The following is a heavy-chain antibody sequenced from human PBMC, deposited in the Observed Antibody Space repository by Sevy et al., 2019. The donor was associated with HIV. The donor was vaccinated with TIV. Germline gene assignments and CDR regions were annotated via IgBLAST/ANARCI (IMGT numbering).Heavy chain of an antibody. J-gene: IGHJ5*02. V-gene: IGHV4-34*01. CDR1: DGSFSGYY. CDR3: ARSPPVVVVPGAPSWFDP. D-gene: IGHD2-2*01. CDR2: INESGII. Sequence: SETLSLTCAVHDGSFSGYYWNWIRQLPGKGPEWIGEINESGIIYYNPSLKSRVTISVDTSKKQFSLKLNSVTAADTAVYFCARSPPVVVVPGAPSWFDPWGQGTLVTVSS.